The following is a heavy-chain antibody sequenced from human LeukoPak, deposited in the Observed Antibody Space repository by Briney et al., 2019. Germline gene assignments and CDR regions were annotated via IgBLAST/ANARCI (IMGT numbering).Heavy chain of an antibody. CDR1: GFTFDDYA. V-gene: IGHV3-9*01. Sequence: PGASLRLSCAASGFTFDDYAMHWVRQAPGKGLEWVSGISWNSGSIGYADSVKGRFTISRDNAKNSLYLQMNSLRAEDTALYYCAKDIRAAAGIGLADYWGQGTLVTVSS. J-gene: IGHJ4*02. D-gene: IGHD6-13*01. CDR2: ISWNSGSI. CDR3: AKDIRAAAGIGLADY.